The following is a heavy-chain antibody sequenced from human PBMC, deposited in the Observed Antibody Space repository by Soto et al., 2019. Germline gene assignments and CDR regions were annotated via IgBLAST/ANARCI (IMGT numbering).Heavy chain of an antibody. CDR2: IYYSGSS. CDR3: PRHGRMTGSQYGMEV. D-gene: IGHD1-20*01. J-gene: IGHJ6*04. CDR1: GGSISRSRYY. V-gene: IGHV4-39*01. Sequence: PSETLSLTCTVCGGSISRSRYYWGWIRQPPGKWLEWIGSIYYSGSSYYNPSLKSRVTISVDTSKNQFSLKLSSVTAADTDVYYCPRHGRMTGSQYGMEVWGEGTRDNVST.